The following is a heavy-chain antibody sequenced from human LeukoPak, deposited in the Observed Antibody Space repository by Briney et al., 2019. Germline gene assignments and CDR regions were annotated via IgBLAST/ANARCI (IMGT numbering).Heavy chain of an antibody. J-gene: IGHJ4*02. Sequence: GGSLRLSCAASGFTFSSYGMSWVRQAPGKGLEWVSVISGSGGDTYYADSVKGRFTISRDNSKNTLYLQMNSLRAEDTALYYCAKDSGYSSSWVPLNWGQGTLVTVSS. CDR1: GFTFSSYG. D-gene: IGHD6-13*01. CDR2: ISGSGGDT. V-gene: IGHV3-23*01. CDR3: AKDSGYSSSWVPLN.